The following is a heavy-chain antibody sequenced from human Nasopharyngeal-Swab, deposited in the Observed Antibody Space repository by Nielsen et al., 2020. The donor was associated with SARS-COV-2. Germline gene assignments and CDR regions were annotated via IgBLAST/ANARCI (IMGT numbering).Heavy chain of an antibody. V-gene: IGHV1-8*01. J-gene: IGHJ4*02. Sequence: ASVKVSCKASGYTFTGFDINWVRQATGQGLEWMGWMNPNSGNTGYAQKFQGRVTITRDTSISTYFMELSSLRPEDTAVYFCARAYSDSRGYYTLGFDYWGQGTLVTVSS. CDR3: ARAYSDSRGYYTLGFDY. CDR2: MNPNSGNT. D-gene: IGHD3-22*01. CDR1: GYTFTGFD.